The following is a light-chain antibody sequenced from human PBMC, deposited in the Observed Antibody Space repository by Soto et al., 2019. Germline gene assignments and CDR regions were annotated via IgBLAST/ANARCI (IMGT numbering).Light chain of an antibody. V-gene: IGKV3-15*01. Sequence: IVLTESPATLPLSQLKRGTLSCRPSQSVSSNLAWYQQKPGQAPRLLIYGASTRATGIPARFSGSGSGTEFTLTISSLQSEDYAVYYCHQYNNWPPWTFGQGTNVDI. CDR3: HQYNNWPPWT. CDR2: GAS. J-gene: IGKJ1*01. CDR1: QSVSSN.